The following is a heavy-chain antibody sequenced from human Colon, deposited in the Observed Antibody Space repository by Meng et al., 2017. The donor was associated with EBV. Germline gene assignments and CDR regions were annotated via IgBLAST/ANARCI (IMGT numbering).Heavy chain of an antibody. D-gene: IGHD4-17*01. Sequence: VRLQESGPGLWTPPQLLSPTCTVSVGSISSGNHYWSWIRQHPGKGLEYIGYIYYSGSTYYNPSLKSRVIISVDTSKNQFSLRLNSVTAADTAVYYCASLYGDSSVWYLDLWGRGTLVTVSS. J-gene: IGHJ2*01. CDR3: ASLYGDSSVWYLDL. CDR2: IYYSGST. CDR1: VGSISSGNHY. V-gene: IGHV4-31*03.